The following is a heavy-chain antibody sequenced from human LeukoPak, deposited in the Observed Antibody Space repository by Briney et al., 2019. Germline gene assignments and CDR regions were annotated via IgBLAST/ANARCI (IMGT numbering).Heavy chain of an antibody. V-gene: IGHV3-33*01. CDR1: GFTFSSYG. CDR2: IWYDGSNK. D-gene: IGHD4-17*01. CDR3: ALMDYGDYVYDY. J-gene: IGHJ4*02. Sequence: GGSLRLSCAASGFTFSSYGMHWVRQAPCKGLEWVAVIWYDGSNKYYADSVKGRFTISRDNSENTLYLQMNSLRAEDTAVYYCALMDYGDYVYDYWGQGTLVTVSS.